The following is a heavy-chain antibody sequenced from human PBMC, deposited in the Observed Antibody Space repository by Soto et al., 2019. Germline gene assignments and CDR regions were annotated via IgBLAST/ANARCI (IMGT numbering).Heavy chain of an antibody. Sequence: SVKVSCKASGLTFSDSAVQWVLQARGQRLEWIGWMVVGSGNTNYAQKFQERVTMTRDMSTSTAYMELSSLRSEDTAVYYCAAGVFVGATVWFDYWGQGTLATVSS. D-gene: IGHD1-26*01. V-gene: IGHV1-58*01. J-gene: IGHJ4*02. CDR3: AAGVFVGATVWFDY. CDR2: MVVGSGNT. CDR1: GLTFSDSA.